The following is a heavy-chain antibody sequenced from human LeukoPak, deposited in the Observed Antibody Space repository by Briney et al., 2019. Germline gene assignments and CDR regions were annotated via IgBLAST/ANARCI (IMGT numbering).Heavy chain of an antibody. Sequence: GGSLRLSCAGSGFTFNSYSMSWVRQAPGKGLEWVSSITSSSNYIYYADSVKGRFTISRDNAKNSLYLQMNSLRADDTAVYYCARAGDFCSGGSCSSAWGQGTLVTVSS. J-gene: IGHJ5*02. CDR3: ARAGDFCSGGSCSSA. CDR1: GFTFNSYS. V-gene: IGHV3-21*01. CDR2: ITSSSNYI. D-gene: IGHD2-15*01.